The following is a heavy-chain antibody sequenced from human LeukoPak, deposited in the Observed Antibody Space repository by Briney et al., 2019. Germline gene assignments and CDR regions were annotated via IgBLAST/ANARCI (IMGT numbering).Heavy chain of an antibody. J-gene: IGHJ4*02. D-gene: IGHD3-22*01. CDR3: ARHFSVVGHDNSGYYRHFDY. V-gene: IGHV5-51*01. Sequence: GESLKISCQGSGYSFTTYWIGWVRQMPGKGLEWMGIIYPGDSDTRYSPSFQGQVTISADKSISTAYLQWSSLKASDTAMYYCARHFSVVGHDNSGYYRHFDYWGQGTLVTVSS. CDR1: GYSFTTYW. CDR2: IYPGDSDT.